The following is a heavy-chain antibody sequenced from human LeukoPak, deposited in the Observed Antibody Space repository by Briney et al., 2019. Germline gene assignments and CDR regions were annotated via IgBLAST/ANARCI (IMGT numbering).Heavy chain of an antibody. Sequence: GGSLRLSCAASGFTFSSYEMNWVRQAPGKGLEWISYISSSRSTIYYADSVKGRFTMSRDNAKNSLYLQMSSLRTEDTAMYYCTTSPVPGIDYWGQGIQVTVSS. V-gene: IGHV3-48*03. CDR1: GFTFSSYE. J-gene: IGHJ4*02. CDR3: TTSPVPGIDY. CDR2: ISSSRSTI. D-gene: IGHD6-19*01.